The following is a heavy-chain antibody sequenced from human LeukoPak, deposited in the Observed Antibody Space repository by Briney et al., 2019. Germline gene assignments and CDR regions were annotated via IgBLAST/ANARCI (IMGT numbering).Heavy chain of an antibody. V-gene: IGHV4-34*01. Sequence: SETLSLTCAVYGGSFSGYYWSWIRQPPGKGLEWIGEINHSGSTNYNPSLKSRVTISVDTSKNQFSLKLSSVTAADTAVYYCARGGEQQLVEYYYGMDVWGQGTTVTVSS. D-gene: IGHD6-13*01. J-gene: IGHJ6*02. CDR1: GGSFSGYY. CDR2: INHSGST. CDR3: ARGGEQQLVEYYYGMDV.